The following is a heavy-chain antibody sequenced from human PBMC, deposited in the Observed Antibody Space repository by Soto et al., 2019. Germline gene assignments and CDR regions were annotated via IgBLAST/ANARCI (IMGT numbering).Heavy chain of an antibody. CDR3: ARVPLDCSGGSCFTFDY. CDR1: GGSISSGGYY. D-gene: IGHD2-15*01. Sequence: QVQLQESGPGLVKPSQTLSLTCTVSGGSISSGGYYWSWISQHTGKGLEWIGYIYYSGSTYYNTSLKSRVTISVDTSKNQFSLKLSSVTAADTAVYYCARVPLDCSGGSCFTFDYWGQGTLVTVSS. CDR2: IYYSGST. J-gene: IGHJ4*02. V-gene: IGHV4-31*03.